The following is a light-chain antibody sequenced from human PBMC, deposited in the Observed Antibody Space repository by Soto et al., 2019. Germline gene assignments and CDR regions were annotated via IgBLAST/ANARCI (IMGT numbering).Light chain of an antibody. V-gene: IGKV3-15*01. J-gene: IGKJ1*01. CDR3: QQYNNCSGT. CDR1: QSVSSN. Sequence: EIVMTQSPATLSASPGERATLSCRASQSVSSNLAWYQQKPGQAPRLLIYGASTRATGIPARFSGSGSGTEFTLTISRLQSEDFAVYYCQQYNNCSGTFGQGTKVEIK. CDR2: GAS.